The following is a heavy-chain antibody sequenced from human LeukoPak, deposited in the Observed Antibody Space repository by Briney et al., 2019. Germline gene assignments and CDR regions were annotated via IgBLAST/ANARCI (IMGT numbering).Heavy chain of an antibody. J-gene: IGHJ4*02. CDR3: ARDGKDYGGNDY. Sequence: PGGSLRLSCAASGFTFSSYSMNWVRQAPGKGLEWVSSISSSSSYIYYADSVKGRFTISRDNAKNSLCLQMNSLRAEDTAVYYCARDGKDYGGNDYWGQGTLVTVSS. CDR2: ISSSSSYI. D-gene: IGHD4-23*01. CDR1: GFTFSSYS. V-gene: IGHV3-21*01.